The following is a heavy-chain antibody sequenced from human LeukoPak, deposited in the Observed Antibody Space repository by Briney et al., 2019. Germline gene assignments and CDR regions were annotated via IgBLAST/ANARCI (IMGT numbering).Heavy chain of an antibody. CDR2: ISGSGGST. D-gene: IGHD6-19*01. CDR1: GFTFSSYA. J-gene: IGHJ6*04. CDR3: AKDLGEWLATGAFDI. V-gene: IGHV3-23*01. Sequence: GGSLRLSCAASGFTFSSYAMSWVRQAPGKGLGWGSAISGSGGSTYYADSVKGRFTISRDNSKNTLYLQMNSLRAEDTAVYYCAKDLGEWLATGAFDIWGKGTTVTVSS.